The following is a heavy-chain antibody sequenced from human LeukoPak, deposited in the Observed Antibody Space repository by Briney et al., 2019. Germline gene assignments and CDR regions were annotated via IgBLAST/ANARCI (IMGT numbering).Heavy chain of an antibody. D-gene: IGHD5-18*01. Sequence: PGGSLRLSCAASGLTFNNAWMNWVRQAPGKGLEWVGRIKSTIDGGSTDYATPVKGRFTISRDDSKNTLYLQMSSLKPEDTAVYYCSTSRRRGYTYGYTWGQGTLVTVSS. CDR1: GLTFNNAW. V-gene: IGHV3-15*07. CDR3: STSRRRGYTYGYT. CDR2: IKSTIDGGST. J-gene: IGHJ5*02.